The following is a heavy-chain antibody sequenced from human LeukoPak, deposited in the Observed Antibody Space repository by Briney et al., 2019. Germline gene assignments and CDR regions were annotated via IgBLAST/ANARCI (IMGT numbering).Heavy chain of an antibody. CDR3: ARDRGLGYCSGGSCYLFSLDP. J-gene: IGHJ5*02. Sequence: SETLSLTCTVSGGSISSYYWSWLRQPAGKGLEWIGRIYTSGSTNYNPSLKSRVTMSVATSKNQFSLKLSSVTAADTAVYYCARDRGLGYCSGGSCYLFSLDPWGQGTLVTVSS. D-gene: IGHD2-15*01. CDR1: GGSISSYY. V-gene: IGHV4-4*07. CDR2: IYTSGST.